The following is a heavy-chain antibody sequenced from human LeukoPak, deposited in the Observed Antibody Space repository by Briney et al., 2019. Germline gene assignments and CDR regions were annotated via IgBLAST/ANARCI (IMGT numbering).Heavy chain of an antibody. CDR3: ARRGYGWLSNYFDY. Sequence: SETLSLTCTVSGGSISSYYWSWIRQPPGKGLEWIGEINHSGSTNYNPSLKSRATISVDTSKNQFSLKLSSVTAADTAVYYCARRGYGWLSNYFDYWGQGTLVTVSS. J-gene: IGHJ4*02. CDR1: GGSISSYY. CDR2: INHSGST. V-gene: IGHV4-34*01. D-gene: IGHD3-9*01.